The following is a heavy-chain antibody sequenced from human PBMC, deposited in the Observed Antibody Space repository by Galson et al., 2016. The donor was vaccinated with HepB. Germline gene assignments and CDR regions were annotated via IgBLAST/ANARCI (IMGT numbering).Heavy chain of an antibody. CDR1: VGSVSGNY. J-gene: IGHJ4*02. V-gene: IGHV4-59*08. CDR3: AKHIDVVPTGRSFEY. Sequence: ETLSLTCSVSVGSVSGNYWSWIRHRPGKGLEWIGCIYYSGYSSSSPSLRSRVTMSVDPSKNQFSLRLSSVTAADTAIYYCAKHIDVVPTGRSFEYWGQGALVTVSS. D-gene: IGHD2-15*01. CDR2: IYYSGYS.